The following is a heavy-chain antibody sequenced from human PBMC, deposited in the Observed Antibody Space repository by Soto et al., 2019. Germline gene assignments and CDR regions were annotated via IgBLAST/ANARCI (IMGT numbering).Heavy chain of an antibody. CDR1: GGSLTNAGYS. CDR2: IYHTGNA. V-gene: IGHV4-30-2*01. Sequence: QLLLQESGSGLVRPSQTLSLTCAVSGGSLTNAGYSWTWIRRAPGQGLEWIGHIYHTGNAYYNPSLKCRVTISRDMSKSHFPLNLTSAIAADTAIYYFARNWNYVGMKWFGPWGQGALVSVSS. J-gene: IGHJ5*02. D-gene: IGHD1-7*01. CDR3: ARNWNYVGMKWFGP.